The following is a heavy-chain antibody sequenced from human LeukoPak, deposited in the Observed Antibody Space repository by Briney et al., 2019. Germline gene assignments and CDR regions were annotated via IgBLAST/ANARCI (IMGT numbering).Heavy chain of an antibody. D-gene: IGHD3-10*01. CDR2: INHSGST. V-gene: IGHV4-34*01. J-gene: IGHJ4*02. CDR1: GGSFSGYY. CDR3: ARLGAILYYGSGSQ. Sequence: SETLSLTCAAYGGSFSGYYWSWIRQPPGKGLEWIGEINHSGSTNYNPSLKSRVTISVDTSKNQFSLKLSSVTAADTAVYYCARLGAILYYGSGSQWGQGTLVTVSS.